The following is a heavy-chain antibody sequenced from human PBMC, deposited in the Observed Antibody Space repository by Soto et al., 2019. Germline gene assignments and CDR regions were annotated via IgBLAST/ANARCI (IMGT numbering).Heavy chain of an antibody. J-gene: IGHJ3*02. CDR2: ISCSGGTT. CDR1: GFTFSSYA. CDR3: AKTANGWFSAFDI. Sequence: EVQLLESGGGLVQPGGSLRLSCAASGFTFSSYAMSWVRQAPGKGLEWVSAISCSGGTTYYADSVKGRFTFPRDNAKNTLYLQMNSLRAEDTAVYYCAKTANGWFSAFDILGQGTMVTVSS. D-gene: IGHD6-19*01. V-gene: IGHV3-23*01.